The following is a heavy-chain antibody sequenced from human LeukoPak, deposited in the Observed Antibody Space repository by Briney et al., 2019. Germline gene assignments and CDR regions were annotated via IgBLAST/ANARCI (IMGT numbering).Heavy chain of an antibody. CDR2: ISAHNGNP. D-gene: IGHD6-13*01. CDR3: ARDVAFYGSSWHNWFDP. Sequence: ASVKVSCKASGYTFTNYGISWVRQAPGQGLEWMGRISAHNGNPNYAQKLQGRVTMTTDTSTNTAYMELRSLGSDDTAVYYCARDVAFYGSSWHNWFDPWGQGTLVTVSS. J-gene: IGHJ5*02. V-gene: IGHV1-18*01. CDR1: GYTFTNYG.